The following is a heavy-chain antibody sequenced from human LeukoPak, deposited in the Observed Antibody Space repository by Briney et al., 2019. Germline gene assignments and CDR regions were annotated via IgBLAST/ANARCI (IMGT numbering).Heavy chain of an antibody. Sequence: SETLSLTCTVSGYSVSSGYYWGWIRQPPGKGLEWVASMYHSGDTYYNPSLRSRVTISVDTSKNQLSLKLSSVTAADTAVYYCARSKAHLSTSWYGNWFDPWGQGTLVTVSS. J-gene: IGHJ5*02. V-gene: IGHV4-38-2*02. CDR3: ARSKAHLSTSWYGNWFDP. CDR2: MYHSGDT. D-gene: IGHD6-13*01. CDR1: GYSVSSGYY.